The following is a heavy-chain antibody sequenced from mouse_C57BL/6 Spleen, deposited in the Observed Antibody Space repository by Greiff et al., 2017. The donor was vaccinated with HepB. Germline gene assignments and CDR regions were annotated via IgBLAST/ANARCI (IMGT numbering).Heavy chain of an antibody. CDR3: ARLYDGYVDY. J-gene: IGHJ2*01. D-gene: IGHD2-3*01. Sequence: EVQLQQSGPELVKPGASVKISCKASGYTFTDYYMNWVKQSHGKSLEWIGDINPNNGGTSYNQKFKGKATLTVDKSSSTAYMELRSLTSEDSAVYYCARLYDGYVDYWGQGTTLTVSS. CDR1: GYTFTDYY. CDR2: INPNNGGT. V-gene: IGHV1-26*01.